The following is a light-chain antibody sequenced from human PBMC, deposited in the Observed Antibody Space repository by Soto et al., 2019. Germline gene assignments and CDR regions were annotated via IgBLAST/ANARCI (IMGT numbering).Light chain of an antibody. CDR1: ERLTTN. J-gene: IGKJ4*01. CDR2: GTY. CDR3: QQYNKWPRT. Sequence: EIVMTQSPATLSVSPGEGVTLSCRASERLTTNLAWYQQSPGQAPRLLIYGTYTRATGIPTRFSGSGTGTEFTLTISSLESEDFAVYYCQQYNKWPRTFGGVTKVEI. V-gene: IGKV3D-15*01.